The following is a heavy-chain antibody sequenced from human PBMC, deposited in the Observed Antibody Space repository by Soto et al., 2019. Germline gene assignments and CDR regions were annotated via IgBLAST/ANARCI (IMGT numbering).Heavy chain of an antibody. CDR2: IWYDGSNK. CDR3: ARAFWSGRGPDAFDI. Sequence: QVQLVESGGGVVQPGRSLRLSCAASGFTFSSYGMHWVRQAPGKGLEWVAVIWYDGSNKYYADSVKGRFTISRDNSKNTLYLQMNSLRAEDTAVYYCARAFWSGRGPDAFDIWGQGTMVTVSS. J-gene: IGHJ3*02. D-gene: IGHD3-3*01. CDR1: GFTFSSYG. V-gene: IGHV3-33*01.